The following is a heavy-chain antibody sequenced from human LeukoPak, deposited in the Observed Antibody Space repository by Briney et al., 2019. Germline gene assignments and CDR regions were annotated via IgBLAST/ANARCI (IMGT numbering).Heavy chain of an antibody. D-gene: IGHD6-19*01. CDR2: IDPEDGEA. CDR3: VTDIRSGWRNY. V-gene: IGHV1-24*01. Sequence: WASVKVSCKVSGYSLSEVSTHWVRQAPGKGLEWMGGIDPEDGEAIFAQTIQGRVTMTEDTSMDTAYMELRSLRSEDTAVYYCVTDIRSGWRNYWGQGTLITVSS. CDR1: GYSLSEVS. J-gene: IGHJ4*02.